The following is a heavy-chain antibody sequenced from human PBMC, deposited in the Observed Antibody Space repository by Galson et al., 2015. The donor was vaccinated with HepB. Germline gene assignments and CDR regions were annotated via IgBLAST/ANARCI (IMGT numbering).Heavy chain of an antibody. CDR1: GFTFSSYS. D-gene: IGHD1-20*01. CDR2: ISSSSSYI. Sequence: SLRLSCAASGFTFSSYSMNWVRQAPGKGLEWVSSISSSSSYIYYADSVKGRFTISRDNAKNSLYLQMNSLRAEDTAVYYCARVLYHWNDVRATLIDYWGQGTLVTVSS. V-gene: IGHV3-21*01. CDR3: ARVLYHWNDVRATLIDY. J-gene: IGHJ4*02.